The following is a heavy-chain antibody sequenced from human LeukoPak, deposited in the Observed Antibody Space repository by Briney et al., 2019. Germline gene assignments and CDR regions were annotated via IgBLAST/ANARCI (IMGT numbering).Heavy chain of an antibody. V-gene: IGHV3-30*02. CDR2: IQYDGSYE. CDR1: GFIFSSYG. D-gene: IGHD6-6*01. J-gene: IGHJ4*02. CDR3: AGLYSRSAYFDY. Sequence: GGSLRLSCAASGFIFSSYGMHWVRQAPGKGLEWVAFIQYDGSYEYYADSVKGRFTISRDNSKNTLYLQMNSLGAEDTAVYYCAGLYSRSAYFDYWGQGTLVTVSS.